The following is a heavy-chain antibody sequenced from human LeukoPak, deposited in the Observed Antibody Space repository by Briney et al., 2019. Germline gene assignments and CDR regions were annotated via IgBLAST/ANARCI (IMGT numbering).Heavy chain of an antibody. CDR3: AKDLRVWGATAPFDY. V-gene: IGHV3-30*18. D-gene: IGHD1-26*01. CDR1: RFTFSSYG. Sequence: GGSLRLSCAASRFTFSSYGMHWVRQAPGKGLEWVAVISYDGSNKYYADSVKGRFTISRDNSKNTLYLQMNSLRAEDTAVYYCAKDLRVWGATAPFDYWGQGTLVTVSS. J-gene: IGHJ4*02. CDR2: ISYDGSNK.